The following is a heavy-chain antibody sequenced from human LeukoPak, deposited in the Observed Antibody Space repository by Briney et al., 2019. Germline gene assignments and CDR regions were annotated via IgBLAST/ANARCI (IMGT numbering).Heavy chain of an antibody. V-gene: IGHV3-30*18. J-gene: IGHJ4*02. Sequence: GGSLRLSCVASGFIFSSYGMHWVRQAPGKGLEWVAVISYDGSNKYYADSVKGRFTISRDNSKNTLYLQMNSLRAEDTAVYYCAKGLSDYWGQGTLVTVSS. CDR2: ISYDGSNK. D-gene: IGHD4/OR15-4a*01. CDR3: AKGLSDY. CDR1: GFIFSSYG.